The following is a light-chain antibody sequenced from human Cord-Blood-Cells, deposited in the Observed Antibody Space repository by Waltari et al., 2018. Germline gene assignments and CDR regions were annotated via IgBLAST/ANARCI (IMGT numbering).Light chain of an antibody. Sequence: EIVLTQSPATLSLSPGERATLSCRASQSVSSYLAWYQQKPGQAPRLLLYDASNMATGIPARFNGSWSGTDFTLTISSLEPEDFAVYYCQQRSNWITFGQGTRLEIK. CDR2: DAS. J-gene: IGKJ5*01. CDR1: QSVSSY. CDR3: QQRSNWIT. V-gene: IGKV3-11*01.